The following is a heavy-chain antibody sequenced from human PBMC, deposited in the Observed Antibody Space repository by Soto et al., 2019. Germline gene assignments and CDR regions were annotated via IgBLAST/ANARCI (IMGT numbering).Heavy chain of an antibody. CDR1: GFTFSYYW. D-gene: IGHD3-16*01. J-gene: IGHJ3*01. V-gene: IGHV3-74*01. CDR2: IHSDGSAT. CDR3: GRGDLGGFDF. Sequence: GGSLRLSCAASGFTFSYYWMHWVRQAPGQGLVWVSRIHSDGSATNYADSVKGRFTISRDNAKNTVYLQMNGLRGDDTAIYYCGRGDLGGFDFWGQGTMVTVSS.